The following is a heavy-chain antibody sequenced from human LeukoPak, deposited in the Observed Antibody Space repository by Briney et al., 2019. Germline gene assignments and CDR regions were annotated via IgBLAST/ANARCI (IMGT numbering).Heavy chain of an antibody. Sequence: PSETLSLTCTVSGDSINSSSYYWSWIRQPPGKGLEWIGFIYHSGSTYYNPSLKSRVTISVDRSKNQLSLKLSSVTAADTAVYYCARDLTGGYTDYWGQGTLVTVSS. CDR3: ARDLTGGYTDY. V-gene: IGHV4-30-2*01. D-gene: IGHD3-16*01. CDR2: IYHSGST. CDR1: GDSINSSSYY. J-gene: IGHJ4*02.